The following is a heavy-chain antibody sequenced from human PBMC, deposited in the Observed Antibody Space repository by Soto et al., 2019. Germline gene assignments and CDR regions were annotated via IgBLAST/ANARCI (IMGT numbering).Heavy chain of an antibody. CDR1: CGSIISSNW. J-gene: IGHJ4*02. CDR2: IYHSGST. CDR3: ARAGVDFDY. V-gene: IGHV4-4*02. D-gene: IGHD7-27*01. Sequence: SETLSLTCAFSCGSIISSNWWSGVRQPPGKGLEWIGEIYHSGSTNYNPSLKSRVTISVDKSKNQFSLKLSSVTAADTAVYYCARAGVDFDYWGQGTLVTVSS.